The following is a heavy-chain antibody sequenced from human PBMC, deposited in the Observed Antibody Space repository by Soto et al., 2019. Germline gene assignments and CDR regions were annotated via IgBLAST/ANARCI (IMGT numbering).Heavy chain of an antibody. J-gene: IGHJ4*02. CDR2: INPSTGAT. Sequence: ASVKVSCKASGFTLLNDYIHWVRQAPRQGLEWMGMINPSTGATRYSQQFRGRVTVTWDTSTSTVYMELSSLRSEDTAAYDCATETIRKYSGLFDYWGQGALVTVSS. CDR1: GFTLLNDY. CDR3: ATETIRKYSGLFDY. D-gene: IGHD5-12*01. V-gene: IGHV1-46*01.